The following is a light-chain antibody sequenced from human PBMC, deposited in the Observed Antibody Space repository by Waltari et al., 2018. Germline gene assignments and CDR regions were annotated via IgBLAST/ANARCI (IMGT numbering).Light chain of an antibody. J-gene: IGLJ1*01. Sequence: QSALTQPASMSGSPGQSITISCTGTSSDVGGNNHVSWYQQHPGKAPELLIYEVSNRPSGSSNHFSGSKSGNPASLTISGLQVEDEADYYCCSYAGGYTYVFGTGTWVTVL. V-gene: IGLV2-23*02. CDR3: CSYAGGYTYV. CDR2: EVS. CDR1: SSDVGGNNH.